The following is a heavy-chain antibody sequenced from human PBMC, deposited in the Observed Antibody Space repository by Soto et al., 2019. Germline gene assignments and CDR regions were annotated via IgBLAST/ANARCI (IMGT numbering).Heavy chain of an antibody. CDR3: SRVRSVVIYYLDY. D-gene: IGHD3-22*01. CDR1: GDSFSRYA. V-gene: IGHV1-69*13. Sequence: SVKVSCKASGDSFSRYAISWVRQTSGHGLEWMGGIIPIFGTANHALKFQGRVTITADESTSTPYLGLSSLRSEDTAVSSCSRVRSVVIYYLDYWGQGTLVTGSS. J-gene: IGHJ4*02. CDR2: IIPIFGTA.